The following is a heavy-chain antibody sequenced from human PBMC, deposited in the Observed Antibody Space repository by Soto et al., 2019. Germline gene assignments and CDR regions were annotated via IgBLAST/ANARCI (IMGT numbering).Heavy chain of an antibody. V-gene: IGHV6-1*01. J-gene: IGHJ4*02. D-gene: IGHD6-19*01. CDR3: AGQHQWLDS. Sequence: PSQPLSLTCAISVDSVSSNSAAWNWIMQSPSRGLEWLGRTYYRSKWHNDFAVSVKSRITIKPDTSKNQFSLQLNSVTPEDTAVYYCAGQHQWLDSWGQGTLVTVSS. CDR1: VDSVSSNSAA. CDR2: TYYRSKWHN.